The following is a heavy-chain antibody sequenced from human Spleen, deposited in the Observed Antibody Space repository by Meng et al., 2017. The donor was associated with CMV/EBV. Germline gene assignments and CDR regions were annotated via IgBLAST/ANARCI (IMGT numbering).Heavy chain of an antibody. Sequence: ASVKVSCKASGYAFTSYDINWVRQAPGQGLEWMGWISAYNGNTNYAQKLQGRVTMTTDTSTSTAYMELRSLRSDDTAVYYCARDLGHYYDSSGYYYFDYWGQGTLVTVSS. CDR1: GYAFTSYD. J-gene: IGHJ4*02. V-gene: IGHV1-18*01. CDR3: ARDLGHYYDSSGYYYFDY. CDR2: ISAYNGNT. D-gene: IGHD3-22*01.